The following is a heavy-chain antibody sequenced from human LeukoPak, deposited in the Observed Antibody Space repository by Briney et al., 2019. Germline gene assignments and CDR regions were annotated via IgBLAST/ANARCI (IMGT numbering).Heavy chain of an antibody. D-gene: IGHD3-10*01. J-gene: IGHJ4*02. CDR3: AKDSSSRWFGELFQH. Sequence: GGSLRLSCAASGFTFSSYEMNWVRQAPGKGLEWVSYISSSGSTIYYADSVKGRFTISRDNAKTSLYLQMNSLRPEDTAMYYCAKDSSSRWFGELFQHWGQGTLVTVSS. CDR1: GFTFSSYE. V-gene: IGHV3-48*03. CDR2: ISSSGSTI.